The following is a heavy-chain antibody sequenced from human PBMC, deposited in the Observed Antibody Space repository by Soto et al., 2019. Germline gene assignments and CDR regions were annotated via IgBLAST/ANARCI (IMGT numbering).Heavy chain of an antibody. Sequence: QVQLVQSGAEVKKPGASVKVSCKASGYTFTGYYMHWGRQAPGQGLEWMGWINPNSGGTNYAQRFQGWDTRTRDTSISTAYLGLSRLISDETSVYYWARAKIPYSYYGMDVWGKGTTVSVSS. CDR1: GYTFTGYY. CDR3: ARAKIPYSYYGMDV. D-gene: IGHD2-2*02. V-gene: IGHV1-2*04. J-gene: IGHJ6*04. CDR2: INPNSGGT.